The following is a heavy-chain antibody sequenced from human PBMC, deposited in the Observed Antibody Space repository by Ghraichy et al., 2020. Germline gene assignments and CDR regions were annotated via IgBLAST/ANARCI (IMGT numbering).Heavy chain of an antibody. Sequence: GGSLRLSCAASGFTFSSYAMNWVRQAPGKGLEWVSVISGGGGSTYYADSVKGRFTISRDNSKNTLYVQMNSLRAEDTAVYYCAKGNGVVPAATMDVWGKGTTVTVSS. J-gene: IGHJ6*03. V-gene: IGHV3-23*01. CDR1: GFTFSSYA. CDR2: ISGGGGST. D-gene: IGHD2-2*01. CDR3: AKGNGVVPAATMDV.